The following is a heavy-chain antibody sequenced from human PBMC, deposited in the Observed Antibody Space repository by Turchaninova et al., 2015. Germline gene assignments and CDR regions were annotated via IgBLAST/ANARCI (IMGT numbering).Heavy chain of an antibody. Sequence: VQLVGFGGGLVHCWGPRRTAFAASGFNVSSNYMSWVRQAPGKGLEWVSVSDSGSSTYYADTVKGRFTISRDNSKNTLYLQMNSLRAEDTAVYYCARDGATGLSNSWGQGTLVTVSS. CDR2: SDSGSST. CDR3: ARDGATGLSNS. D-gene: IGHD1-26*01. CDR1: GFNVSSNY. J-gene: IGHJ4*02. V-gene: IGHV3-66*01.